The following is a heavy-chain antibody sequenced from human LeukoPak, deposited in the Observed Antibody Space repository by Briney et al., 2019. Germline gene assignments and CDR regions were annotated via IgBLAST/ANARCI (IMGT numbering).Heavy chain of an antibody. CDR3: ARHMGLGYTYFYPYFDY. CDR1: HGTISSYN. J-gene: IGHJ4*01. D-gene: IGHD1-1*01. V-gene: IGHV4-59*08. Sequence: PSEHLSLTCNVTHGTISSYNWSWIRQPPGKGLKWNGYIYYSGSTNYNPSLKSRVTISVDTSKNQFSLKLSSVTAADTAVYYCARHMGLGYTYFYPYFDYWGQGTLVTVSS. CDR2: IYYSGST.